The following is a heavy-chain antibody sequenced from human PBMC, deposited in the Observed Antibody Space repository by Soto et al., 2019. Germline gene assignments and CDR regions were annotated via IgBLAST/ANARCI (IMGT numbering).Heavy chain of an antibody. CDR3: ARAWRRGTQTYYYYYGMDV. V-gene: IGHV4-34*01. CDR1: GGSFSGYY. D-gene: IGHD5-12*01. CDR2: INHSGST. J-gene: IGHJ6*02. Sequence: QVQLQQWGAGLLKPSETLSLTCTVYGGSFSGYYWSWIRQPPGKGLEWIGEINHSGSTNYNPSLKSRVTISVDTSKNQFSLKLSSVTAADTAVYYCARAWRRGTQTYYYYYGMDVWGQGTTVTVSS.